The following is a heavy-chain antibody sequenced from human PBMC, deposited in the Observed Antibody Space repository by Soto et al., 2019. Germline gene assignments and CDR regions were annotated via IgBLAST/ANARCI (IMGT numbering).Heavy chain of an antibody. CDR1: GGSISCYY. CDR2: IHYSCST. Sequence: QVQLQASGPGLVKPSETLSLTCTVTGGSISCYYWSWIRQPPGKGLELIGYIHYSCSTHYSPSLQSRVTISVDTSKNQFSLKLSPVTAADTAVYYCARVEERVAMPSGYWGQGTLGTVSS. V-gene: IGHV4-59*01. D-gene: IGHD2-2*01. CDR3: ARVEERVAMPSGY. J-gene: IGHJ4*02.